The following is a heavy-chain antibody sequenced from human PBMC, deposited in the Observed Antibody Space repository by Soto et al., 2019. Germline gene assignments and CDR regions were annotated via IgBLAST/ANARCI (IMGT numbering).Heavy chain of an antibody. CDR3: TTTIRAYSGSRAGLDY. CDR2: IKSKTDGGTT. CDR1: GFTFSNAW. D-gene: IGHD1-26*01. V-gene: IGHV3-15*01. Sequence: LRLSCAASGFTFSNAWMSWVRQAPGKGLEWVGRIKSKTDGGTTDYAAPVKGRFTISRDDSKNTLYLQMNSLKTEDTAVYYCTTTIRAYSGSRAGLDYWGQGTLVTVSS. J-gene: IGHJ4*02.